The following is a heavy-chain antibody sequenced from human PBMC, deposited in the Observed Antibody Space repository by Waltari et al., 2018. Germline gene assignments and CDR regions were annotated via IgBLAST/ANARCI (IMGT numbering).Heavy chain of an antibody. D-gene: IGHD1-26*01. V-gene: IGHV3-23*05. CDR2: FHSSGSKA. J-gene: IGHJ4*02. Sequence: VHLLESRGGLVQPEGSLRRSCVASGLTFRHYAIYFVLKAPGKGLEWVESFHSSGSKAYYADAVKGRFTSSKDNSKNTVYLEVNSLRVEDTATYYCAKRGGTGTVAVGGIHCDFWGQGTLVTVSS. CDR3: AKRGGTGTVAVGGIHCDF. CDR1: GLTFRHYA.